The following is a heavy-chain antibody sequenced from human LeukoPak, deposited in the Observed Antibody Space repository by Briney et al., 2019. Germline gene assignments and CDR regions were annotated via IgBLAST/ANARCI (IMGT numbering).Heavy chain of an antibody. D-gene: IGHD4-17*01. Sequence: PGGSLRLSCAASGFTFSSYGMPWVRQAPGKGLEWVAVIWYDGSNKYYADSVKGRFTISRDNSKNTLYLQMNSLRAEDTAVYYCARSTTVTNYFDYWGQGTLVTVSS. J-gene: IGHJ4*02. CDR3: ARSTTVTNYFDY. CDR2: IWYDGSNK. V-gene: IGHV3-33*01. CDR1: GFTFSSYG.